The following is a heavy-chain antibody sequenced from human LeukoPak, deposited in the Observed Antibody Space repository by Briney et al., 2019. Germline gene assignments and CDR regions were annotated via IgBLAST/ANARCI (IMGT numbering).Heavy chain of an antibody. Sequence: GGSLRLSCAASGFTFSSYGMHWVRQAPGKGLEWVAVISYDGSNKYYADSVKGRFTISRDNSKNTLYLQMNSLRAEDTAVYYCAKDPYSSSSFFDYWGQGTLVTVSS. CDR3: AKDPYSSSSFFDY. V-gene: IGHV3-30*18. CDR2: ISYDGSNK. D-gene: IGHD6-6*01. CDR1: GFTFSSYG. J-gene: IGHJ4*02.